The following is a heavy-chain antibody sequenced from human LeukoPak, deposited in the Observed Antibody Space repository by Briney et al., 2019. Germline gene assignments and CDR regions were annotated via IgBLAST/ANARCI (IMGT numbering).Heavy chain of an antibody. CDR1: GGSISTSSYY. D-gene: IGHD5-12*01. J-gene: IGHJ4*02. Sequence: SETLSLTCTVSGGSISTSSYYWAWIRQPPGKGLEWIGSIYYSGSTFYNPPLKSRVTISGDTSKNQFSLKLSSVTAADTAVYYCARRDIVATIDYWGQGTLVTVSS. V-gene: IGHV4-39*01. CDR2: IYYSGST. CDR3: ARRDIVATIDY.